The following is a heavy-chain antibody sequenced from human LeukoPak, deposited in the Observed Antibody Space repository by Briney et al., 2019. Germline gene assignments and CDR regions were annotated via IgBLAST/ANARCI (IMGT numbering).Heavy chain of an antibody. CDR3: ARHMTTVVTTHDAFDI. D-gene: IGHD4-23*01. CDR2: ISAYNGNT. CDR1: GYTFTSYG. V-gene: IGHV1-18*01. Sequence: ASVKVSCKASGYTFTSYGISWVRHAPGKVLEWMGWISAYNGNTNYAQKLQGRVTMTTDTSTSTAYMDLRSLRSDDTAVYYCARHMTTVVTTHDAFDIWGQGTMVTVSS. J-gene: IGHJ3*02.